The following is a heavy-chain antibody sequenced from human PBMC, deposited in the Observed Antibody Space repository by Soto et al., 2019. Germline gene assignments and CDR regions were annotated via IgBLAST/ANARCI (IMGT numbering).Heavy chain of an antibody. CDR2: MSRSSRYI. CDR1: GFTFNSYS. V-gene: IGHV3-21*01. CDR3: ARDGGVAATLANYFDY. D-gene: IGHD2-15*01. Sequence: EVQLVESGGGLVKPGGSLRLSCAASGFTFNSYSMNWVRQAPGKGLEWVSSMSRSSRYIYYADSVKGRFTISRDNAKNSVYLQMNSLRDEDTAVYYCARDGGVAATLANYFDYWGQGTLVTVSS. J-gene: IGHJ4*02.